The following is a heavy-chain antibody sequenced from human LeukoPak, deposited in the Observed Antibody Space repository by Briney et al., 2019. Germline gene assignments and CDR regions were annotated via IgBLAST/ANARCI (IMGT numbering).Heavy chain of an antibody. D-gene: IGHD2-21*01. V-gene: IGHV3-7*01. CDR1: GFTFSRYW. CDR3: RSGLWV. J-gene: IGHJ6*04. Sequence: GGSLRLSCAASGFTFSRYWMTWVRQAPGKGLEWVANIKQDGSEKYYVDSVKGRFTISRDNAKNSLYLQMNSLRVEDTAVYYCRSGLWVWGKGTTVTVSS. CDR2: IKQDGSEK.